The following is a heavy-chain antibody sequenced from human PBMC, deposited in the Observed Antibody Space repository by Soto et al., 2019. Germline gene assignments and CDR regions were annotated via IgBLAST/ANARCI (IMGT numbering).Heavy chain of an antibody. V-gene: IGHV3-23*01. J-gene: IGHJ3*01. CDR3: AKDRDIVVVIDASATGAFDF. CDR1: GFTFSSYA. D-gene: IGHD2-15*01. Sequence: PGGSLRLSCAASGFTFSSYAMSWVRQAPGKGLAWVSGISGSGANTYYADSVKGRLTISRDNSRNTLYLEMNSLRAEDTAVYYCAKDRDIVVVIDASATGAFDFGGQGTKVTVSS. CDR2: ISGSGANT.